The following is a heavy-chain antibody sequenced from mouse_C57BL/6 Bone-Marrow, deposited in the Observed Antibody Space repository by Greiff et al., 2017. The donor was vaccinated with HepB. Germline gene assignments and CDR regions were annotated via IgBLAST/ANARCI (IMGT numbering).Heavy chain of an antibody. J-gene: IGHJ1*03. V-gene: IGHV1-82*01. CDR1: GYAFSSSW. CDR3: ASRGLLRSRYFDV. D-gene: IGHD1-1*01. CDR2: IYPGDGDT. Sequence: QVQLKESGPELVKPGASVKISCKASGYAFSSSWMNWVKQRPGKGLEWIGRIYPGDGDTNYNGKFKGKATLTADKSSSTAYMQHSSLTSEDSAVYFCASRGLLRSRYFDVWGTGTTVTVSS.